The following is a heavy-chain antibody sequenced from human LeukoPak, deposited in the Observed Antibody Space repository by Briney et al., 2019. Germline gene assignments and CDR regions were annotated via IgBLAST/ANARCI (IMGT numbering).Heavy chain of an antibody. CDR3: ARDKDTAMGDYYYGMDV. J-gene: IGHJ6*02. CDR2: IYYSGST. D-gene: IGHD5-18*01. CDR1: GGSISSYY. V-gene: IGHV4-59*01. Sequence: SETLTLTCTVSGGSISSYYRSWIRQPPGKGLEWIGYIYYSGSTNYNPSLKSRVTISVDTSKNQFSLKLSSVTAADTAVYYCARDKDTAMGDYYYGMDVWGQGTTVTVSS.